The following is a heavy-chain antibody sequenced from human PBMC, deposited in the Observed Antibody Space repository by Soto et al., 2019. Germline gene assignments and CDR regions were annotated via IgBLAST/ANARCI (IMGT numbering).Heavy chain of an antibody. Sequence: PGGSLRLSCAASGFTFSSDWMHWFRQAPGKGLVWVSRIDSGGRTTTYADSVKGRFTISRDNAKNTLYLQMNGLRAEDTALYYCARWFTYGSNFFDCWGQGALVTVSS. CDR2: IDSGGRTT. CDR1: GFTFSSDW. V-gene: IGHV3-74*01. J-gene: IGHJ4*02. CDR3: ARWFTYGSNFFDC. D-gene: IGHD3-10*01.